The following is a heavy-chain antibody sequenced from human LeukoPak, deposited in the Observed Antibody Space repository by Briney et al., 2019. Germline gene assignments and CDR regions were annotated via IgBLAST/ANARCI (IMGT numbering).Heavy chain of an antibody. CDR3: ARRWNYGRNYYIDV. CDR2: MNDGGTI. CDR1: GGSFNTYY. J-gene: IGHJ6*03. Sequence: SETLSLTCAVYGGSFNTYYWSWIRQSPEKGLEWIGEMNDGGTINYNPSLLSRVTVSLDRSKNQFSLKLTSVTTADTAVYYCARRWNYGRNYYIDVWGNGATVTVSS. D-gene: IGHD1-7*01. V-gene: IGHV4-34*01.